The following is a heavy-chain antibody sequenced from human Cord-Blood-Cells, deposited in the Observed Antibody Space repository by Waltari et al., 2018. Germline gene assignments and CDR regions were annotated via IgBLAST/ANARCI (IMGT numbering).Heavy chain of an antibody. D-gene: IGHD1-20*01. CDR3: ATLITGDFDY. Sequence: QVQLVQSGAEVKKPGASVKVSCKASGYTFTGYYMHWVRQAPGQGLEWMGRINPNSGVTKYAQKFQGRGTMTRDTSISAAYMELSRLRSDDTAVYYCATLITGDFDYWGQGTLVTVSS. V-gene: IGHV1-2*02. J-gene: IGHJ4*02. CDR1: GYTFTGYY. CDR2: INPNSGVT.